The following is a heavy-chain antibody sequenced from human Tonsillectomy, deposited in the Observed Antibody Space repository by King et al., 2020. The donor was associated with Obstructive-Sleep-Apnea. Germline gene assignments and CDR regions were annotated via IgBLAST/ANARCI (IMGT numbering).Heavy chain of an antibody. CDR3: AKEYNILTSYYTDQGH. J-gene: IGHJ4*02. CDR2: ITASGDST. Sequence: EVQLVESGGGLVQAGGSLRLSCAVSGFTFSSHAMSWVRQAPGKGLEWVSAITASGDSTFYADSVKGRFTISRDNSKNTLSLQMNSLGVEDTAIYYCAKEYNILTSYYTDQGHWGQGTLVTVSS. D-gene: IGHD3-9*01. V-gene: IGHV3-23*04. CDR1: GFTFSSHA.